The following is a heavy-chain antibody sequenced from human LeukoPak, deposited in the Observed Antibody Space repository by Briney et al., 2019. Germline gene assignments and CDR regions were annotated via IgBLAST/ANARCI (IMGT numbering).Heavy chain of an antibody. D-gene: IGHD3-22*01. J-gene: IGHJ4*02. Sequence: SETLSLTCTVSGGSISSSSYYWGWIRQPPGEGLEWSGSIYYSGSTYYNPSLKSRVTISVDTPKNQFSLKLSSVTAADTAVYYCARLYYDSSGHYYFDYWGQGTLVTVSS. CDR3: ARLYYDSSGHYYFDY. CDR1: GGSISSSSYY. CDR2: IYYSGST. V-gene: IGHV4-39*01.